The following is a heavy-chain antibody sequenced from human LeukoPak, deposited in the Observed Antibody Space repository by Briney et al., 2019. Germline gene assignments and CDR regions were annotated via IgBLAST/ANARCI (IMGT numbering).Heavy chain of an antibody. CDR1: GFTFFSSW. D-gene: IGHD5-24*01. CDR3: ARTNVYNSFFDT. J-gene: IGHJ4*02. Sequence: GGSLRLSCAASGFTFFSSWMTWVRLTPGKGLEWVANIKQDASEKYYVDSVKGRFTISRDNAKNSLYLQMNNLGVEETAVYYCARTNVYNSFFDTWGKATLVTASS. V-gene: IGHV3-7*01. CDR2: IKQDASEK.